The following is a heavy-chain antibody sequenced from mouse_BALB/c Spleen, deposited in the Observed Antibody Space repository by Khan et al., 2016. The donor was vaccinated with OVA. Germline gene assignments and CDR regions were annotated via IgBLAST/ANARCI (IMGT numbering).Heavy chain of an antibody. CDR1: GYTFTDYN. Sequence: VQLQQSGPELVKPGASVKISCKATGYTFTDYNMHWVKQSHGKSLEWIGYIYPYNGGTAYNQKFKSKATLTVDNSSSIAYMELRSLTSEDSAVXYCARSTTATEAMDYWGQGTSVTVSS. D-gene: IGHD1-2*01. J-gene: IGHJ4*01. CDR2: IYPYNGGT. V-gene: IGHV1S29*02. CDR3: ARSTTATEAMDY.